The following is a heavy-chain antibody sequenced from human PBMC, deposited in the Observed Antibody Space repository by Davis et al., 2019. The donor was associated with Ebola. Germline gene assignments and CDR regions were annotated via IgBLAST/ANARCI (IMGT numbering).Heavy chain of an antibody. Sequence: SVKVSCKASGGTFSSYAISWVRQASGQGLEWMGGIIPIFGTANYAQKFQGRVTITADESTSTAYMELSSLRSEDTAVYYCARDHFSYGDYRRRCLDYWGQGTLVTVSS. V-gene: IGHV1-69*13. D-gene: IGHD4-17*01. J-gene: IGHJ4*02. CDR2: IIPIFGTA. CDR3: ARDHFSYGDYRRRCLDY. CDR1: GGTFSSYA.